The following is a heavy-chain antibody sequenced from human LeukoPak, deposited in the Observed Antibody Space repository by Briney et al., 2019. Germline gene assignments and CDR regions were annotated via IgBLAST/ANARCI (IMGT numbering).Heavy chain of an antibody. CDR2: IRNDGSNK. CDR3: AKDNPVCDY. J-gene: IGHJ4*02. Sequence: PGGSLRLSCAASRFTFSSYGMHWVRQAPGKGLEWVAFIRNDGSNKYYADSVKGRFTISRDDSKNTLYLQMHSLTSDDTALYYCAKDNPVCDYWGQGTLVTVSS. CDR1: RFTFSSYG. D-gene: IGHD3-16*01. V-gene: IGHV3-30*02.